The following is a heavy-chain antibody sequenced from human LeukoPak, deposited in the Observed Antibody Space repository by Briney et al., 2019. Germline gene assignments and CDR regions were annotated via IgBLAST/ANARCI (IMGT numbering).Heavy chain of an antibody. Sequence: SSETLSLTCTVSGGSISSSSYYWGWIRQPPGKGLEWIGSIYYSGSTYYNPSLKSRVTISVDTSKNQFSLKLSSVTAADTAVYYCARDGTEEKGQVERSGFDYWGQGTLVTVSS. J-gene: IGHJ4*02. CDR2: IYYSGST. CDR3: ARDGTEEKGQVERSGFDY. D-gene: IGHD1-7*01. CDR1: GGSISSSSYY. V-gene: IGHV4-39*07.